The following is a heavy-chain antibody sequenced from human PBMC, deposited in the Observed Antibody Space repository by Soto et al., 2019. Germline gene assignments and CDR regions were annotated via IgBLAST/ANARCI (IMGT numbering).Heavy chain of an antibody. V-gene: IGHV4-34*01. D-gene: IGHD3-9*01. J-gene: IGHJ4*02. CDR2: INHSGST. Sequence: SETLSLTCAVYGGSFSGYYWSWIRQPPGKGLEWIGEINHSGSTNYNPSLKSRVTISVDTSKNQFSLKLSSVTAADTAVYYCARFRPHDWYFDYWGQGTLVTVSS. CDR1: GGSFSGYY. CDR3: ARFRPHDWYFDY.